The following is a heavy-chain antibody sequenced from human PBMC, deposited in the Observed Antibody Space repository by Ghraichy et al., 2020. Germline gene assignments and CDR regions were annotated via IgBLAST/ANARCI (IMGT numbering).Heavy chain of an antibody. Sequence: SETLSLTCTVSGGSISSSSYYWGWIRQPPGKGLEWIGSIYYSGSTYYNPSLKSRVTISVDTSKNQFSLKLSSVTAADTAVYYCARLGYSTSWLVGWGQGTLVTVSS. CDR1: GGSISSSSYY. CDR3: ARLGYSTSWLVG. V-gene: IGHV4-39*01. J-gene: IGHJ4*02. CDR2: IYYSGST. D-gene: IGHD6-13*01.